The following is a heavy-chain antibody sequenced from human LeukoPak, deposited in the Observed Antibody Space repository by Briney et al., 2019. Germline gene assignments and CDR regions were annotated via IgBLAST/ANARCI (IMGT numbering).Heavy chain of an antibody. CDR3: AKDRYSGYDSLDY. CDR1: GFTFSSYS. J-gene: IGHJ4*02. D-gene: IGHD5-12*01. Sequence: PGGSLRLSCAASGFTFSSYSMNWVRQAPGKGLEWVSSISSSSSYIYYADSVKGRFTISRDNAKNSLYLQMNSLRAEDTAVYYCAKDRYSGYDSLDYWGQGTLVTVSS. CDR2: ISSSSSYI. V-gene: IGHV3-21*01.